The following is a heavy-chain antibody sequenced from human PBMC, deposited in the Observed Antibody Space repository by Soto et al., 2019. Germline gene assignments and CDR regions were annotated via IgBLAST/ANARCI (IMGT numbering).Heavy chain of an antibody. CDR2: ISWNSGSI. Sequence: GGSLRLSCAASGFTFDDYAMHWVRQAPGKGLEWVSGISWNSGSIGYADSVKGRFTISRDNAKNSLYLQMNSLRAEDTALYYCAKDVNPTDYYYYYYMDVWGKGTTVTVSS. V-gene: IGHV3-9*01. CDR3: AKDVNPTDYYYYYYMDV. CDR1: GFTFDDYA. J-gene: IGHJ6*03.